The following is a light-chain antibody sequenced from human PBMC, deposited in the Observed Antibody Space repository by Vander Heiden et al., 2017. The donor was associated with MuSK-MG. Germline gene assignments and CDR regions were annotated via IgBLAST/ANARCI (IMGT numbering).Light chain of an antibody. CDR3: CSYAGSYTCPL. V-gene: IGLV2-11*01. CDR1: SSDVGGYNY. Sequence: VTISCTGTSSDVGGYNYVSWYQQHPGKAPKLMMYDVSKRPSGVPDRFSGSKSGNTASLTISGLQAEDEADYYCCSYAGSYTCPLFGGGTKLTVL. J-gene: IGLJ2*01. CDR2: DVS.